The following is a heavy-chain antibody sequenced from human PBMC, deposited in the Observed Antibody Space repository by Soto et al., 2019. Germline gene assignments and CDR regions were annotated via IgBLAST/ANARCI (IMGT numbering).Heavy chain of an antibody. D-gene: IGHD3-16*01. V-gene: IGHV1-18*01. J-gene: IGHJ6*02. Sequence: QVQLVQSGDEVKKPGASVKVSCKASGYIFVNYDIAWVRQAPGQGLEWMGWISPYTGNTHSATKVQGRLTMTTDTSTSTAYMGLGSLTSDDTAVYYCVMVDNYVTPTPQDVWGQGTTVTVSS. CDR3: VMVDNYVTPTPQDV. CDR1: GYIFVNYD. CDR2: ISPYTGNT.